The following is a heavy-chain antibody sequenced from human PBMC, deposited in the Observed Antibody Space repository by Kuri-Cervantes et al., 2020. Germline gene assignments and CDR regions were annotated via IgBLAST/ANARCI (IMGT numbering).Heavy chain of an antibody. CDR1: GFTFSSYA. CDR2: ISYDGSNK. CDR3: ARVLYGGDSFWYIDL. J-gene: IGHJ2*01. D-gene: IGHD4-23*01. V-gene: IGHV3-30-3*01. Sequence: GESLKISCAASGFTFSSYAMHWVRQAPGKGLEWVAVISYDGSNKYYADSVKGRFTISRDNSKNTLYLQMNSLRAEDTAVYYCARVLYGGDSFWYIDLWGRGTLVTVSS.